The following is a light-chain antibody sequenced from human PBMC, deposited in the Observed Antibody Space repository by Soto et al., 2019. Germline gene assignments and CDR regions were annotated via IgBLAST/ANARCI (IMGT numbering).Light chain of an antibody. Sequence: QSVLTQPAFVSGSPGQSITLSCTATSSDVGDFTYVSWYQQHPGKAPKRMIYDVNSRPSGVSNRFSGSSSGNTASLTISGLQAEDEADYYCSSYTSSNTYVFGSGTKVTVL. V-gene: IGLV2-14*03. CDR2: DVN. CDR1: SSDVGDFTY. CDR3: SSYTSSNTYV. J-gene: IGLJ1*01.